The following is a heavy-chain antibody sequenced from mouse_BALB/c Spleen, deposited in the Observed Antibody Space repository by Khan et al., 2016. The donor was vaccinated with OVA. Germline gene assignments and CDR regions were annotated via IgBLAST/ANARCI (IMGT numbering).Heavy chain of an antibody. CDR1: GYSFTSYW. V-gene: IGHV1-5*01. CDR3: TRSYDSYYFDY. CDR2: IYPGISDT. D-gene: IGHD2-4*01. Sequence: EVQLQQSGTVLARPGASVKMSCKVSGYSFTSYWIHWVKQRPGQGLEWIGAIYPGISDTRYNQKFKGKAKLTAVTSASTAYMELSSLTNEDSAVFYCTRSYDSYYFDYWGQGTTLTVSS. J-gene: IGHJ2*01.